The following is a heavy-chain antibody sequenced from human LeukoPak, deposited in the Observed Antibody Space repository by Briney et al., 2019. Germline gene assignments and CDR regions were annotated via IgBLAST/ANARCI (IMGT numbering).Heavy chain of an antibody. CDR1: GFTFSSYS. Sequence: GGSLRLSCAASGFTFSSYSMNWVRQAPGKGLEWVSSISSSSSYIYYADSVKGRFTISRDNAKNSLYLQMNSLRAEDTAVYYCAREGTGDFWSGYYPSFYYYYYYMDVWGKGTTVTVSS. CDR2: ISSSSSYI. CDR3: AREGTGDFWSGYYPSFYYYYYYMDV. J-gene: IGHJ6*03. D-gene: IGHD3-3*01. V-gene: IGHV3-21*01.